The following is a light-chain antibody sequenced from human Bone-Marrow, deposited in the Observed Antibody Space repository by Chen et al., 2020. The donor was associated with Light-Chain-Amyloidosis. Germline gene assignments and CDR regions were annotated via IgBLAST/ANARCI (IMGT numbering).Light chain of an antibody. Sequence: SYVLTQPSSVSVAPGHTATNACGGNNIGSTSVHWYQRTPGQAPLLVVYDDRDRPSGIPERLSGSNSGNTATLTISRVEAGDEADYYCQVWDRSSDRPVFGGGTKLTVL. CDR2: DDR. V-gene: IGLV3-21*02. CDR3: QVWDRSSDRPV. CDR1: NIGSTS. J-gene: IGLJ3*02.